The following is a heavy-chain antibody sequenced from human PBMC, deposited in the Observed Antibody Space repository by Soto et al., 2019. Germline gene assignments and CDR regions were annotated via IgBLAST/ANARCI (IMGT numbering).Heavy chain of an antibody. J-gene: IGHJ4*02. CDR2: ISRNSGNI. Sequence: LRLSCAASGFTFDDYAMHWVRQAPGKGLEWVSGISRNSGNIDYADPVKGRFTISRDNAKNSLYLQMNSLRAEGTALYYCAKENSDNNGVFDYWGQGTLVTVSS. D-gene: IGHD1-1*01. CDR1: GFTFDDYA. CDR3: AKENSDNNGVFDY. V-gene: IGHV3-9*01.